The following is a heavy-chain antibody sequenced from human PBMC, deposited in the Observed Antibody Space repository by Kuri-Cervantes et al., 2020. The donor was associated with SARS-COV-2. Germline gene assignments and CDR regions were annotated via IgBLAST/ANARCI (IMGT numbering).Heavy chain of an antibody. V-gene: IGHV3-21*01. CDR3: AREGTHLSSYYYMAV. D-gene: IGHD2/OR15-2a*01. Sequence: GESLKISCAASGFTFTTYAMRWVRQAPGKGLEWVSAISSTSTYINYVDSVKGRFTISRDDAKNSLYLQMSSLRAEDTAVYYCAREGTHLSSYYYMAVWGKGTTVTVSS. CDR2: ISSTSTYI. J-gene: IGHJ6*03. CDR1: GFTFTTYA.